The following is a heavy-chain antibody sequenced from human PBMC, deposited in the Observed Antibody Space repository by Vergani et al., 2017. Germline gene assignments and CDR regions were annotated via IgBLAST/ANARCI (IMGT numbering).Heavy chain of an antibody. V-gene: IGHV4-59*01. D-gene: IGHD3-16*01. J-gene: IGHJ6*03. CDR1: GGSISSYY. Sequence: QVQLQESGPGLVKPSETLSLTCTVSGGSISSYYWSWIRQPPGKGLEWIGYIYYSGSTNYNPSLKSRVTISVDTSKNQFSLKLSSVTAAATAVYYCARGGGGGSYYYMDVWGKGTTVTVSS. CDR3: ARGGGGGSYYYMDV. CDR2: IYYSGST.